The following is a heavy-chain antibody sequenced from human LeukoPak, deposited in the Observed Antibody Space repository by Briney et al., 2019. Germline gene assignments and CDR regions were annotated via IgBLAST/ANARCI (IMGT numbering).Heavy chain of an antibody. J-gene: IGHJ6*02. CDR3: ARYVYDSSGDYGIAV. D-gene: IGHD3-22*01. V-gene: IGHV3-74*01. CDR2: INSDGSST. Sequence: GGSLSLSCAASGFTFSSYWMLWVRHAPGKGLVWLSRINSDGSSTSYADSVKGRFTISRDNAKNTLYLQMNSLRAEDTAVYYCARYVYDSSGDYGIAVWGQGTTVTVPS. CDR1: GFTFSSYW.